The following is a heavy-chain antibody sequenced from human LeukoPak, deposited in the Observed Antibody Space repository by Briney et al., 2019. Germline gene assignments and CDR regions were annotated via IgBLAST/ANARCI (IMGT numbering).Heavy chain of an antibody. Sequence: SETLSLTCAVYGGSFSGYYWSWIRQPPGKGLERIGEINHSGSTNYNPSLKSRVTISVDTSKNQFSLKLSSVTAADTAVFYCARSRVATMVRGPRKGKGMDVWGQGTTVTVSS. D-gene: IGHD3-10*01. J-gene: IGHJ6*02. CDR2: INHSGST. V-gene: IGHV4-34*01. CDR3: ARSRVATMVRGPRKGKGMDV. CDR1: GGSFSGYY.